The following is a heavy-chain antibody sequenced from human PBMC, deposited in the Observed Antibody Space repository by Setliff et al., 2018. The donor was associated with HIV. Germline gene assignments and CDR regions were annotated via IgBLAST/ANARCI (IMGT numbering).Heavy chain of an antibody. J-gene: IGHJ4*02. CDR3: ARDWGYIAATPDY. CDR1: GGSISSGSYY. D-gene: IGHD5-12*01. CDR2: IHTSGST. Sequence: ASETLSLTCTVSGGSISSGSYYWSWIRQPAGKGLEWIGRIHTSGSTNYNPSLKSRVTISVDTSKNLFSLNLSSVTAADTAIYYCARDWGYIAATPDYWGQGTRVTVSS. V-gene: IGHV4-61*02.